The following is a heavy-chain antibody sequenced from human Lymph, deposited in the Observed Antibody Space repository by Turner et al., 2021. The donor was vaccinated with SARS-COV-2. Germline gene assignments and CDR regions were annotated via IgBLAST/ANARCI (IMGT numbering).Heavy chain of an antibody. CDR3: ARSRDLQAMVRGVDPFDY. V-gene: IGHV1-2*02. CDR1: GYTLPGYY. Sequence: QVQLVQSGSEVKKPGASGKFSCKASGYTLPGYYMNWVRQARGQGRGWIGWIQPNSGGTNYAQKFQGRVTTTRDTSISTAYMVLSRLRSDDTAMYYCARSRDLQAMVRGVDPFDYWGQGTLVTVSS. CDR2: IQPNSGGT. D-gene: IGHD3-10*01. J-gene: IGHJ4*02.